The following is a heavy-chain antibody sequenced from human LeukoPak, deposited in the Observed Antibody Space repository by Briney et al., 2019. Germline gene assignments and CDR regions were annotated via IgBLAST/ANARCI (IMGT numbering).Heavy chain of an antibody. D-gene: IGHD3-10*01. V-gene: IGHV3-20*01. CDR2: ISWISGFT. CDR3: ARNRGSYYDLMADY. J-gene: IGHJ4*02. CDR1: GFIFEDYG. Sequence: GGSLRLSCAASGFIFEDYGMSWVRQAPGKGLEWVSSISWISGFTGYADSVQGRFTISRDNAKNSLYLQMNSLRAEDTALYHCARNRGSYYDLMADYWGQGTLVSVSS.